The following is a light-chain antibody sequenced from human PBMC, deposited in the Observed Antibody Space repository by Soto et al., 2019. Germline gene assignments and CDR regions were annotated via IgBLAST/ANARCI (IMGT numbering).Light chain of an antibody. CDR1: QSISSW. CDR3: QQYNSYSSFT. V-gene: IGKV1-5*01. CDR2: DAS. J-gene: IGKJ2*01. Sequence: DIQMTQSPSTLSASVGDRVTITCRASQSISSWLAWYQQKPGKAPKVLIYDASSLERGVPSRFSGSGSATEFTLTISRLQPDDFATYYCQQYNSYSSFTFGQGTKLEIK.